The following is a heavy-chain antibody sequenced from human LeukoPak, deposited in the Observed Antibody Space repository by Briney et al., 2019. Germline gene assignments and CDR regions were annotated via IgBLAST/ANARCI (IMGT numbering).Heavy chain of an antibody. J-gene: IGHJ6*03. CDR3: ARTVYGVRGVLHDYYYYYMDV. V-gene: IGHV4-59*01. CDR2: IYYSGST. CDR1: GGSISSYY. Sequence: SETLSLTCTVSGGSISSYYWSWIRQPPGKGLEWIGYIYYSGSTNYNPSLKSRVTISVDMSKNQFSLKLSYVTAADTAVYYCARTVYGVRGVLHDYYYYYMDVWGKGTTVTISS. D-gene: IGHD3-10*01.